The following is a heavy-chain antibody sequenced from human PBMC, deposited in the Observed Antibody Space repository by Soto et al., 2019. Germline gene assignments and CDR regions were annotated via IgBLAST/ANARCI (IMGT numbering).Heavy chain of an antibody. Sequence: SETLSLTCSISGGTIGDYYWSWIRQPPGRGLEWLAYIYYTGKTDQNPSLERRVSISLGTSKNQFSLNLRSVTAADTAVYYCVKNKKRGASFAPGGR. J-gene: IGHJ2*01. CDR1: GGTIGDYY. CDR2: IYYTGKT. D-gene: IGHD3-16*01. V-gene: IGHV4-59*01. CDR3: VKNKKRGASFAP.